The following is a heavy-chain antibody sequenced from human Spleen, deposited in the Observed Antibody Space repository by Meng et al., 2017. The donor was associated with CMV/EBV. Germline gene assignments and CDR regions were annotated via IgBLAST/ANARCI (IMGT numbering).Heavy chain of an antibody. J-gene: IGHJ6*02. Sequence: SETLSLTCAVYGGSFSGYYWSWIRQPPGKGLEWIGEINHSGSTNYNPSLKSRVTISVDTSKNQFSLKLSSVTAADTAVYYCARREYYYGMDAWGQGTTVTVSS. CDR1: GGSFSGYY. CDR3: ARREYYYGMDA. V-gene: IGHV4-34*01. CDR2: INHSGST.